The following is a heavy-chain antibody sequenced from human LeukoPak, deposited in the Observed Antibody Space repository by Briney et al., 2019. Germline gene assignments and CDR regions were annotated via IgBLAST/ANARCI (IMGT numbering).Heavy chain of an antibody. CDR1: GFTFSTSW. J-gene: IGHJ6*02. Sequence: GGSLRLSCAASGFTFSTSWMNWVRQAPGKGLELVSYINSNGYTIYYADSVKGRFTISRDNTKNLLFLQMNSLRAEDTAVYYCARSRYSSVWGQGTTVTVSS. V-gene: IGHV3-48*04. CDR3: ARSRYSSV. CDR2: INSNGYTI. D-gene: IGHD6-13*01.